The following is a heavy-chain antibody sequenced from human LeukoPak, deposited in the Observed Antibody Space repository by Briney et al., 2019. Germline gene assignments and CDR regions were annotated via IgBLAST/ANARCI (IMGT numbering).Heavy chain of an antibody. CDR1: GDTFSSYA. D-gene: IGHD2-15*01. V-gene: IGHV1-69*06. Sequence: EASVKVSCKASGDTFSSYAISWVRQAPGQGLEWMGGIIPIFGTANYARNFHHRVTITADKSTSTAYMELRSLRSDDTAVYYCARDGYCSGGSCSNYYYYYYMDVWGKGTTVTVSS. J-gene: IGHJ6*03. CDR3: ARDGYCSGGSCSNYYYYYYMDV. CDR2: IIPIFGTA.